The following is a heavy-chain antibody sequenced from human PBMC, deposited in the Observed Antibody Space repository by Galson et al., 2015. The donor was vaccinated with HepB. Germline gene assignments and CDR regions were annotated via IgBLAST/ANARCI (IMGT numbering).Heavy chain of an antibody. D-gene: IGHD2-2*01. CDR3: ARWAVVPAASGNQY. CDR2: ISSSGNTI. CDR1: GFTFSNYE. V-gene: IGHV3-48*03. Sequence: SLRLSCAASGFTFSNYEMNWVRQTPGKGLEWVSYISSSGNTIYYVDSVKGRFTISRDNAKNSLYLQMNSLRAEDTAVYYCARWAVVPAASGNQYWGQGILVIVSS. J-gene: IGHJ4*02.